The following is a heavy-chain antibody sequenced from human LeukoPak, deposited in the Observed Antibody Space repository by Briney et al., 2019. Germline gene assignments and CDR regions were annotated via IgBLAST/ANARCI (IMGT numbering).Heavy chain of an antibody. CDR2: IYYSGSP. J-gene: IGHJ3*02. V-gene: IGHV4-59*08. D-gene: IGHD5-12*01. CDR1: GGSISSYY. CDR3: ATHRRSGSGGSENAFEI. Sequence: SETLSLTCTVSGGSISSYYWSWIRQPPGKGLEWIGYIYYSGSPNYNPSLKSRVTISGDTSKNQFSLKLNSVTAADTAIYYCATHRRSGSGGSENAFEIWGQGTMVTVSS.